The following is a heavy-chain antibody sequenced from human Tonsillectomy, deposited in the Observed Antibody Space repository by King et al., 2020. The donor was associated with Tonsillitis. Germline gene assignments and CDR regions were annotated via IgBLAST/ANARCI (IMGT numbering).Heavy chain of an antibody. CDR3: AITSRRGISSSWYRGWFDP. Sequence: VQLQQWGAGLLKPSETLSLTCAVYGGSFSGYYWSWIRQPPGKGLEWIGEINHSGSTNYNPSLKSRVTISVDTSKNQFSLTLSSVTAADTAVYYCAITSRRGISSSWYRGWFDPWGQGTLVTVSS. D-gene: IGHD6-13*01. CDR1: GGSFSGYY. J-gene: IGHJ5*02. CDR2: INHSGST. V-gene: IGHV4-34*01.